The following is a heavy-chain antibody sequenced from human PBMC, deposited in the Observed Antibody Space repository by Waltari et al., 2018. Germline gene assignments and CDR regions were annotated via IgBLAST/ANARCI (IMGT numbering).Heavy chain of an antibody. CDR2: INHSGST. D-gene: IGHD2-2*01. CDR1: GGSFSGYY. Sequence: QVQLQQWGAGLLKPSETLSLTCAVYGGSFSGYYWSWIRQPPGQGLEWIGEINHSGSTNYNPSLKSRVTISVDTSKNQFSLKLSSVTAADTAVYYCARGFIVVVPAAMRYYYYYGMDVWGQGTTVTVSS. J-gene: IGHJ6*02. CDR3: ARGFIVVVPAAMRYYYYYGMDV. V-gene: IGHV4-34*01.